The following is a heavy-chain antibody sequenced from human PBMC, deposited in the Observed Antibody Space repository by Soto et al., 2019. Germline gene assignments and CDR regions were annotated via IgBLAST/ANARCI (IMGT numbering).Heavy chain of an antibody. CDR2: INHSGST. CDR1: GGSFSGYY. Sequence: SETLSLTYAVYGGSFSGYYWSWIRQPPGKGLEWIGEINHSGSTNYNPSLKSRVTISVDTSKNQFSLKLSSVTAADTAVYYCAKTSGGQRTAYYYYYMDVWGKGTTVTVSS. J-gene: IGHJ6*03. V-gene: IGHV4-34*01. D-gene: IGHD2-15*01. CDR3: AKTSGGQRTAYYYYYMDV.